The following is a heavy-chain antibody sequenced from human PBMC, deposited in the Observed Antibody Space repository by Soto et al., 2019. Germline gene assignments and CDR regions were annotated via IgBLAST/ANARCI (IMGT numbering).Heavy chain of an antibody. J-gene: IGHJ4*02. CDR1: GFTFSSYA. CDR2: ISYDGSNK. Sequence: GGSLRLSCAASGFTFSSYAMHWVRQAPGKGLEWVAVISYDGSNKYYADSVKGRFTISRDNSKNTLYLQMNSLRAEDTAVYYCASEQLAVLRGVLDYWGQGTLVTVSS. CDR3: ASEQLAVLRGVLDY. V-gene: IGHV3-30-3*01. D-gene: IGHD1-1*01.